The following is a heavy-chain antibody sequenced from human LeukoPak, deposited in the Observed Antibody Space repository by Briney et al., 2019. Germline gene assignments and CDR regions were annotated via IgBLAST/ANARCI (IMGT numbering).Heavy chain of an antibody. CDR1: GFTFSSYG. D-gene: IGHD1-26*01. V-gene: IGHV3-33*06. CDR2: IWYAGSNK. Sequence: PVGSLRLSCAASGFTFSSYGMHWVRQAPGKGLEWVAVIWYAGSNKYYADSVKGRFTISRDNSKNTLYLQMNSLRAEDTAVYYCAKDPRWDTNYYFDYWGQGTLVTVSS. J-gene: IGHJ4*02. CDR3: AKDPRWDTNYYFDY.